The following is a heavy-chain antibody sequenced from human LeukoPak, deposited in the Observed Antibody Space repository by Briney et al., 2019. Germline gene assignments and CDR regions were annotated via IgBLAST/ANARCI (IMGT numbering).Heavy chain of an antibody. CDR3: AKVTVAAAGMDYYYYGMDV. CDR2: ISYDGSNK. CDR1: GFTFSSYG. V-gene: IGHV3-30*18. D-gene: IGHD6-13*01. J-gene: IGHJ6*02. Sequence: PGGSLRLSCAASGFTFSSYGMHWVRQAPGKGLEWVAVISYDGSNKYYADSVKGRFTISRDNSKNTLYLQMNSLRAEDTAVYYCAKVTVAAAGMDYYYYGMDVWGQGTTVTVSS.